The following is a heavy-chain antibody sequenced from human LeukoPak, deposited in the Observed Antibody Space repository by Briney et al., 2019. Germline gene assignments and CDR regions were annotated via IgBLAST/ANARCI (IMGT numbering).Heavy chain of an antibody. Sequence: PSETLSLTCTVSGDSISSYSWSWIRPPPVKGLGWIVYIYYSGSTSYNPSLKSRVTISVDTSKNQFSLKLSSVTAADTAVYYCARETAAAARTFDSWGQGTLVTVSS. CDR1: GDSISSYS. V-gene: IGHV4-59*01. CDR2: IYYSGST. J-gene: IGHJ4*02. D-gene: IGHD6-13*01. CDR3: ARETAAAARTFDS.